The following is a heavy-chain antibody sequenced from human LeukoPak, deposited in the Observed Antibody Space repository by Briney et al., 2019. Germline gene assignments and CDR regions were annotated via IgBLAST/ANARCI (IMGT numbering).Heavy chain of an antibody. CDR1: GFTFSSYE. Sequence: GGSLRLSCAASGFTFSSYEMNWVRQAPGKGLEWVSYISSSGSTIYYADSVKGRFTISRDNAKNSLYPQMSSLRAEDTAVYYCARAKLGRTKYSSSLIDIWGQGTMVTVSS. J-gene: IGHJ3*02. V-gene: IGHV3-48*03. D-gene: IGHD6-13*01. CDR3: ARAKLGRTKYSSSLIDI. CDR2: ISSSGSTI.